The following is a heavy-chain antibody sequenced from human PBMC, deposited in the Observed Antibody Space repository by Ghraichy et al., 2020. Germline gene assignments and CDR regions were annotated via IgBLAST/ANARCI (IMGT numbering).Heavy chain of an antibody. CDR2: INPSYGGT. CDR3: AREAAGSSLGY. D-gene: IGHD1-26*01. J-gene: IGHJ4*02. Sequence: ASVKVSCKASGYTLTAYYMHWVRQAPGQGLEWMGWINPSYGGTNYAQKFQGRVTMTRDTSINTAYMELSRLRSDDTAIYYCAREAAGSSLGYWGQGTLVTVSS. V-gene: IGHV1-2*02. CDR1: GYTLTAYY.